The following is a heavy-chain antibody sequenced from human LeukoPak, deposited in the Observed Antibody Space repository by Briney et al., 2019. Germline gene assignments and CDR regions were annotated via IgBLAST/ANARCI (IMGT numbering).Heavy chain of an antibody. J-gene: IGHJ4*02. CDR3: ARDGTAMASYYFDY. CDR2: INPNSGGT. D-gene: IGHD5-18*01. Sequence: ASVKVSCKASGYTFTGYYMHWVRQAPGQGLEWMGWINPNSGGTNYAQKFQGRVTMTRDTSISTAYMELSRLRSDDTAMYYCARDGTAMASYYFDYWGQGTLVTVSS. CDR1: GYTFTGYY. V-gene: IGHV1-2*02.